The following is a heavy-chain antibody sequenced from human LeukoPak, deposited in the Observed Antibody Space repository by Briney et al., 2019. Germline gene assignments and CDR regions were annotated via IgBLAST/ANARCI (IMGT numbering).Heavy chain of an antibody. CDR2: ITNSGENT. Sequence: GGSLRLSCAASGFTFDDYGMSWVRQAPGKGLEWVSGITNSGENTYYADSVKGRFTISRDNSKNTLFLEMNSLRVEDTAMYYCARDGLRRPPTPYCGGDCPLDYWGQGTLVSVSS. J-gene: IGHJ4*02. D-gene: IGHD2-21*02. CDR3: ARDGLRRPPTPYCGGDCPLDY. CDR1: GFTFDDYG. V-gene: IGHV3-23*01.